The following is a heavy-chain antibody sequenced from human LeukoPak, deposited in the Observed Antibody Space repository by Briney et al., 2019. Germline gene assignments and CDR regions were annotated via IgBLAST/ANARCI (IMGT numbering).Heavy chain of an antibody. Sequence: ASVKVSCKASGYTFTSYGISWVRQAPGQGLEWMGWISAYNGNTNYAQKLQGRVTMTTDTSTSTAYMELRSLRSDDMAVYYCAGSLGYCTSNVCYLKYWGQGTLVTVSS. CDR2: ISAYNGNT. CDR1: GYTFTSYG. J-gene: IGHJ4*02. CDR3: AGSLGYCTSNVCYLKY. V-gene: IGHV1-18*03. D-gene: IGHD2-8*01.